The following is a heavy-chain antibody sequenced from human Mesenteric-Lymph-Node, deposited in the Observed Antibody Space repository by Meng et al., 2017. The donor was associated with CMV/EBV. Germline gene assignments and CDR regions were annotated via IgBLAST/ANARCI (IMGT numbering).Heavy chain of an antibody. Sequence: GESLKISCAASGFTVSSNYMSRVRQAPGKGLEWVSLIYSGGGTCYADSVKGRFTISRDNSKNTLYLQMNSLRAEDTAVYYCAREGRYSSSWSPFDYWGQGTLVTVSS. V-gene: IGHV3-53*01. CDR3: AREGRYSSSWSPFDY. J-gene: IGHJ4*02. CDR1: GFTVSSNY. CDR2: IYSGGGT. D-gene: IGHD6-13*01.